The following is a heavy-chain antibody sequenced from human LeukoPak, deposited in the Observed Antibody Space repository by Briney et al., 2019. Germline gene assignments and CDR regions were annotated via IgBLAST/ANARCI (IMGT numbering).Heavy chain of an antibody. CDR1: GFTFSSYG. D-gene: IGHD6-19*01. Sequence: GGSLRLSCAASGFTFSSYGMQWVRQAPGKGLEWVAVIWYDGSNKYYADPVKGRFTISRDNSKNTLYLQMNSLRAEDTAVYYCARDRGQWLVLDAFDIWGQGTMVTVSS. V-gene: IGHV3-33*01. J-gene: IGHJ3*02. CDR2: IWYDGSNK. CDR3: ARDRGQWLVLDAFDI.